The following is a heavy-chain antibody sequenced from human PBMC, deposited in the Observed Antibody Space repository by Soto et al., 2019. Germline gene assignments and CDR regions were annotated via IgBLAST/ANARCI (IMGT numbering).Heavy chain of an antibody. CDR2: INPGGGSA. Sequence: QVDLVQSGAEVKKPGASVTISCKASGSAITRYYIHWVPQAPGRGLEWMGIINPGGGSASYAQKFQDRVTIDKDTSTDTVYMDLRSLRTEDTAVYYCARDTSGWSLNGLDVWGQGTTVNVSS. J-gene: IGHJ6*02. D-gene: IGHD6-19*01. CDR1: GSAITRYY. V-gene: IGHV1-46*01. CDR3: ARDTSGWSLNGLDV.